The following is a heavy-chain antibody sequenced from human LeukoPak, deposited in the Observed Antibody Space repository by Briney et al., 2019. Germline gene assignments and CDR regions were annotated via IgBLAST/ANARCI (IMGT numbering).Heavy chain of an antibody. CDR1: GYTFTNYD. V-gene: IGHV1-8*01. CDR2: MNPNSGHM. CDR3: ARGYTYGQLDS. D-gene: IGHD5-18*01. Sequence: EASVKVSCKTSGYTFTNYDINWVRQAPGQGLEWMASMNPNSGHMDFTQKFQGRLTMTRNTPMSTAYMELSSLRSDDTAVYYCARGYTYGQLDSWGQGTLVTVSS. J-gene: IGHJ4*02.